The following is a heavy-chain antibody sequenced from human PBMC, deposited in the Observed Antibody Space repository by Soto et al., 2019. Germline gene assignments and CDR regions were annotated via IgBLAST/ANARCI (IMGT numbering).Heavy chain of an antibody. CDR3: ARWGDWMQQVL. D-gene: IGHD5-18*01. Sequence: QVQLQESGPGLVKPSGTLSLTCGVSGGSIRSNKWWSWVRQPPGKGLEWIGEIYHSGSTNYNPSLRRRVTISVDKSKDQFALKLNSVTAADTAVYYCARWGDWMQQVLWGQGTLVTVSS. CDR2: IYHSGST. CDR1: GGSIRSNKW. V-gene: IGHV4-4*02. J-gene: IGHJ4*02.